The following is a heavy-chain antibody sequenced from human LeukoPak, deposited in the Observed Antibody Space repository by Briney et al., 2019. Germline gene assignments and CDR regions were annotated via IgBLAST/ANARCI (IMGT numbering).Heavy chain of an antibody. J-gene: IGHJ6*02. CDR3: ARGPRYYDILTGYYGRGDYYYYGMDV. CDR1: GGSFSGSY. D-gene: IGHD3-9*01. V-gene: IGHV4-34*01. Sequence: SETLSLTCAVYGGSFSGSYWSWIRQPPGKGLEWIGEINDSENTNYNPSLKSRVTISIDTSKNQFSLTLTSVTAADTAVYYCARGPRYYDILTGYYGRGDYYYYGMDVWGQGTTVTVSS. CDR2: INDSENT.